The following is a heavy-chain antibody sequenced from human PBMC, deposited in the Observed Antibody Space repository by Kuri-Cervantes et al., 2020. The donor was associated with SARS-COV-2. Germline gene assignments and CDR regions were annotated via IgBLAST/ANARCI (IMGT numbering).Heavy chain of an antibody. CDR3: ARRGLRPANWFDP. CDR1: GGTFSSYA. D-gene: IGHD4-17*01. Sequence: SVKVSCKASGGTFSSYAISWVRQAPGQGLEWMGGIIPIFGTANYAQKFQGRVTITADESTSTAYMELSSLRSEDTAIYYCARRGLRPANWFDPWGQGIVVTVSS. J-gene: IGHJ5*02. CDR2: IIPIFGTA. V-gene: IGHV1-69*13.